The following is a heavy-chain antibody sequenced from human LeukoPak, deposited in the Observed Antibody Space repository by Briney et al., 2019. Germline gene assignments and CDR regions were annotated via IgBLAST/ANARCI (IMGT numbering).Heavy chain of an antibody. V-gene: IGHV4-34*01. CDR3: ARKDIVVVPAAPDGYMDV. Sequence: SETLSLTCAVYGVSFSGYYWSWIRQPPGKGLEWIGETNHSGSTNYNPSLKSRVTISVDTSKNQFSLKLSSVTAADTAVYYCARKDIVVVPAAPDGYMDVWGKGTTVTVSS. CDR2: TNHSGST. D-gene: IGHD2-2*01. CDR1: GVSFSGYY. J-gene: IGHJ6*03.